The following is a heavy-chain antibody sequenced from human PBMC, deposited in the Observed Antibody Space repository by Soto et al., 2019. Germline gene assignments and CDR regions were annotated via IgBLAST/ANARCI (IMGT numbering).Heavy chain of an antibody. CDR2: ISYDGSNK. CDR1: GFTFSSYA. D-gene: IGHD2-8*02. V-gene: IGHV3-30-3*01. CDR3: ASIRVLGESVGDY. J-gene: IGHJ4*02. Sequence: GGSLRLSCAASGFTFSSYAMHWVRQAPGKGLEWVAVISYDGSNKYYADSVKGRFTISRDNSKNTLYLQMNSLRAEDTAVYYCASIRVLGESVGDYWGQGTLVTVSS.